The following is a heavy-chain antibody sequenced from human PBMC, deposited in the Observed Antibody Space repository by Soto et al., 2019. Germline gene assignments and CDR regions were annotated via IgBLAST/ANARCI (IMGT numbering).Heavy chain of an antibody. CDR1: GRTFSSYA. CDR2: IIPIFGTA. Sequence: QVQLVQSGAEVKKPGSSVKVSCKASGRTFSSYAISWVRQAPGQGLEWMGGIIPIFGTANYAQKFQGRVTITADESTSTAYMELSSLISEDTAVYYCSRRVKVLRFLEWSNWFDPWGQGTLVTVSS. CDR3: SRRVKVLRFLEWSNWFDP. J-gene: IGHJ5*02. V-gene: IGHV1-69*01. D-gene: IGHD3-3*01.